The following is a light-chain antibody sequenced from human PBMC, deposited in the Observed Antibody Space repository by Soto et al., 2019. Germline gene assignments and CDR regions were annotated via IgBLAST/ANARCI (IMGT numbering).Light chain of an antibody. CDR2: WAS. CDR1: QSVLYSSNNKNY. Sequence: DIVMTQSPDSLAVSLGERATINCKSSQSVLYSSNNKNYLAWYQQKPGQPPKVLIYWASTRESGVPDRFSDSGSGTDFTLTISSLQAEDVAVYYCQQYYTTPYTFGQGTKLEIK. CDR3: QQYYTTPYT. V-gene: IGKV4-1*01. J-gene: IGKJ2*01.